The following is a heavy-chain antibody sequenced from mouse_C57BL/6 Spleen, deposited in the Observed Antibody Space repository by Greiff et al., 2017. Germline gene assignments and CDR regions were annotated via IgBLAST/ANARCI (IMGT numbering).Heavy chain of an antibody. CDR3: ARNYGRDYFDY. CDR1: GFTFSSYT. V-gene: IGHV5-9*01. Sequence: EVQRVESGGGLVKPGGSLKLSCAASGFTFSSYTMSWVRQTPEKRLEWVATISGGGGNTYYPDSVKGRFTISRDNAKNTLHLQMSSLRSEDTALYYCARNYGRDYFDYGGQGTTLTVSS. CDR2: ISGGGGNT. D-gene: IGHD1-1*01. J-gene: IGHJ2*01.